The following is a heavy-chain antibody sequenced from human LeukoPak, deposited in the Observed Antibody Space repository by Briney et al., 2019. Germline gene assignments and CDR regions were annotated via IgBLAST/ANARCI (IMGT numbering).Heavy chain of an antibody. V-gene: IGHV3-23*01. CDR3: AKGLTRDVLRFLEWLPQTLGFDY. CDR2: ISGSGDST. D-gene: IGHD3-3*01. CDR1: GFTFSSYA. J-gene: IGHJ4*02. Sequence: PGGSLRLSCAASGFTFSSYAMSWIRQAPGKGLEWVSAISGSGDSTYYADSVKGRFTISRDNSKNTLYLQMNSLRAEDTAVYYCAKGLTRDVLRFLEWLPQTLGFDYWGQGTLVTVSS.